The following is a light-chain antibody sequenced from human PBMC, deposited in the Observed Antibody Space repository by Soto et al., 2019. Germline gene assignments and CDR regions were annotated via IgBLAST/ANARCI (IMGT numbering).Light chain of an antibody. CDR2: DVS. CDR1: SSDIGRYNY. Sequence: QSVLAQPASVSGSPGQSITISCTGTSSDIGRYNYVSWYQQHPGKAPKLMIYDVSKRPSGVPDRFSGSKSGNTASLTISGLQTEDEADYYCCSYAGRYTYVFGTGTKVTVL. J-gene: IGLJ1*01. CDR3: CSYAGRYTYV. V-gene: IGLV2-11*01.